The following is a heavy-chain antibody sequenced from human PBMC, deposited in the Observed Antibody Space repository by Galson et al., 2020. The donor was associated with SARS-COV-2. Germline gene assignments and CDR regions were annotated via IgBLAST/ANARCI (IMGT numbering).Heavy chain of an antibody. CDR1: GFTFSSYD. D-gene: IGHD6-19*01. V-gene: IGHV3-13*01. CDR3: ARAAQWLVPPYYYYYMDV. CDR2: IGTAGAT. J-gene: IGHJ6*03. Sequence: GESLKISCAASGFTFSSYDMHWVRQATGKGLEWVSAIGTAGATYYPGSVKGRFTISRENAKNSLYLQMNSLRAGDTAVYYCARAAQWLVPPYYYYYMDVWGKGTTVTVSS.